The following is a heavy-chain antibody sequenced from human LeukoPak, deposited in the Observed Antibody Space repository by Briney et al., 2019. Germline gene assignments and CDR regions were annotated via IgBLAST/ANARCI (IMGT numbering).Heavy chain of an antibody. CDR1: GYTLNTYD. CDR2: ISAYNGNT. V-gene: IGHV1-18*01. Sequence: ASVKVSCKASGYTLNTYDINWVRQAPGQGLEWMGWISAYNGNTNYAQKLQGRVTMTTDTSTSTAYMELRSLRSDDTAVYYCARGDGVVVPAAIAPDAFDIWGQGTMVTVSS. D-gene: IGHD2-2*02. J-gene: IGHJ3*02. CDR3: ARGDGVVVPAAIAPDAFDI.